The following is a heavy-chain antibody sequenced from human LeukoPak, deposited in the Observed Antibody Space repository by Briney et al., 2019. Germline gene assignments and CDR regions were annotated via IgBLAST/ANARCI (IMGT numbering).Heavy chain of an antibody. CDR2: IYYSGST. J-gene: IGHJ4*02. CDR1: GGSISSSSYY. D-gene: IGHD2-2*02. CDR3: ARRPQTSIFDY. V-gene: IGHV4-39*01. Sequence: SETLSLTCTVSGGSISSSSYYWGWIRQSPGKGLEWIGSIYYSGSTYYNPSLKSRVTISVDTSKNQFSLKLSSVTAADTAVYYCARRPQTSIFDYWGQGTLVTVSS.